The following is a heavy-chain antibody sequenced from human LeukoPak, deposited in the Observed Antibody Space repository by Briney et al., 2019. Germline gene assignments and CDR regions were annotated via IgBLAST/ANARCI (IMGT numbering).Heavy chain of an antibody. CDR2: ISFDGNDK. D-gene: IGHD3/OR15-3a*01. CDR3: ARDLDYYFDY. Sequence: PGGSLRLSCAASGFTFSSYGLHWVRQAPGKGLEWVALISFDGNDKYYADSAKGRFTISRDNSKNTLYLQMNSLRPEDTAVYYCARDLDYYFDYWGQGTLVTVSS. J-gene: IGHJ4*02. CDR1: GFTFSSYG. V-gene: IGHV3-30*03.